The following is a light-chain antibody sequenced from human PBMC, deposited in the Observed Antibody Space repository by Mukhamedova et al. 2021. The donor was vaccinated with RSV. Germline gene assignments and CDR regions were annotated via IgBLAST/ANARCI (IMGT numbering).Light chain of an antibody. Sequence: VTITCRASQDIRVDLAWYQQKPGKAPKLLIYGASNLQTGVPSRFSGGGSGTDFTLTITSLQPEDFATYYCLHDYNYPRTFGQGTK. CDR1: QDIRVD. J-gene: IGKJ1*01. CDR2: GAS. CDR3: LHDYNYPRT. V-gene: IGKV1-6*01.